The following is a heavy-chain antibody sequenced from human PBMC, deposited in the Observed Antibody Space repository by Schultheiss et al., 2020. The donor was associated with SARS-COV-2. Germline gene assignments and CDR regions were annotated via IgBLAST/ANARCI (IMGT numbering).Heavy chain of an antibody. Sequence: GSLRLSCTVSGGSITSSYWSWIRQPPGKRLEWIGYIYYSGNTNYNPSLKSRVTMSVDTSKNQFSLKLSSVTAADTAVYYCLGGRYYSGYYYAMDVWGQGTTVTVSS. V-gene: IGHV4-59*01. CDR2: IYYSGNT. J-gene: IGHJ6*02. CDR1: GGSITSSY. D-gene: IGHD1-26*01. CDR3: LGGRYYSGYYYAMDV.